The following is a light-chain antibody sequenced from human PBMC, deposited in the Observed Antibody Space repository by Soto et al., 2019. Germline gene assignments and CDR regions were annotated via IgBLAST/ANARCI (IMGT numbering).Light chain of an antibody. CDR1: NSDVGGYNS. Sequence: QSALTQPASVSGSPGQSITISCTGTNSDVGGYNSVSWYQQHPGKAPQLMIFEVSSRPSWVSNRFSGSKSGNTASLTISGLQAEDEGGYYCASYTNSPTGVVFGGGTKVTVL. V-gene: IGLV2-14*01. CDR2: EVS. J-gene: IGLJ3*02. CDR3: ASYTNSPTGVV.